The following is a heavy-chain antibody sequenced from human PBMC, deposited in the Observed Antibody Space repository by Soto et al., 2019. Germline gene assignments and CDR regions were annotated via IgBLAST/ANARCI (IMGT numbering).Heavy chain of an antibody. J-gene: IGHJ6*03. Sequence: GGSLRLSCAASGFTFSSYGMHWVRQAPGKGLEWVAVISYDGSNKYYADSVKGRFTISRDNSKNTLYLQMNSLRAEDTAVYYCAKDQDGYSSSSYMDAWGQGTALTVSS. CDR3: AKDQDGYSSSSYMDA. CDR2: ISYDGSNK. CDR1: GFTFSSYG. V-gene: IGHV3-30*18.